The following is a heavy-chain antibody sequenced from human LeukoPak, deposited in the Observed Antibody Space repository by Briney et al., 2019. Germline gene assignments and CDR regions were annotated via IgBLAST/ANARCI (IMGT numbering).Heavy chain of an antibody. Sequence: GRSLRLLCAPCGLPFSIYGMHCVREARGKGLVGVAVIWYDVSNIHYADSVKGRFNISSDKSKNTLYLQMNSLRAEDTAVYYCARKVGMEYYFDYWGQGTLVTVSS. D-gene: IGHD3-22*01. CDR2: IWYDVSNI. V-gene: IGHV3-33*01. CDR3: ARKVGMEYYFDY. J-gene: IGHJ4*02. CDR1: GLPFSIYG.